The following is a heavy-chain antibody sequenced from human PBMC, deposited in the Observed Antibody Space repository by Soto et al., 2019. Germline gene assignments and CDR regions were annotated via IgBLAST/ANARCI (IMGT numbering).Heavy chain of an antibody. V-gene: IGHV4-34*01. J-gene: IGHJ6*02. CDR1: GGSFSDYY. CDR2: INHSGST. Sequence: SETLSLTCAVYGGSFSDYYWSWIRQPPGKGLEWIGEINHSGSTNYNPSLKSRVTISVDTSKNQFSLKLSSVTAADTAVYYCARKFYYYYYGMDVWDQGTTVTVS. CDR3: ARKFYYYYYGMDV.